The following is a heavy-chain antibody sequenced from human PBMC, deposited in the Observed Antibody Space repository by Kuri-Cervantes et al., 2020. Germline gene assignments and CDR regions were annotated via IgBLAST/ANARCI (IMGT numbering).Heavy chain of an antibody. CDR3: VVILRPPANYFEY. J-gene: IGHJ4*02. CDR1: GFTFSDYY. D-gene: IGHD2-21*01. CDR2: ISGSDNTI. V-gene: IGHV3-11*01. Sequence: GESLKISCAASGFTFSDYYMNWIRQAPGKGLEWVSYISGSDNTISYADSVKGRFTISRDNAKNSLYLQMNSLRTEDTAVCYCVVILRPPANYFEYWGQGTLVTVSS.